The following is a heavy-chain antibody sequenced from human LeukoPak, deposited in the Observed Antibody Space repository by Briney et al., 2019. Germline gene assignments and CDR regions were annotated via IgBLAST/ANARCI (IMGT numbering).Heavy chain of an antibody. CDR2: IIPIFGTA. V-gene: IGHV1-69*05. Sequence: SVKVSCKAPGGTFSSYAISWVRQAPGQGLEWMGGIIPIFGTANYAQKFQGRVTITTDESTSTAYMELSSLRSEDTAVYYCAGGDYGSGYYYIFDYWGQGTLVTVSS. CDR1: GGTFSSYA. J-gene: IGHJ4*02. CDR3: AGGDYGSGYYYIFDY. D-gene: IGHD3-22*01.